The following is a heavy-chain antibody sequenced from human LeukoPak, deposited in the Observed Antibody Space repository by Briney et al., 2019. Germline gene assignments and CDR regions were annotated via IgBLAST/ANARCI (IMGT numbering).Heavy chain of an antibody. D-gene: IGHD3-10*01. CDR2: SKGDGSSK. Sequence: PGGSLRLSCAASGFTLSSYWMDWVRQAPGKGLEWVANSKGDGSSKYYVDSVKGRFTVSIDNAKNSLYLQMNSLRAEDTAVYYCARDLMVRGVIHYYFDYWGQGTLVTVSS. J-gene: IGHJ4*02. CDR3: ARDLMVRGVIHYYFDY. V-gene: IGHV3-7*01. CDR1: GFTLSSYW.